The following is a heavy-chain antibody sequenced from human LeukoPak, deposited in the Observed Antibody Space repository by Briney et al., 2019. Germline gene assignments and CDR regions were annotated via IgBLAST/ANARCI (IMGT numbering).Heavy chain of an antibody. J-gene: IGHJ3*02. D-gene: IGHD6-19*01. V-gene: IGHV1-3*01. CDR1: GYTFSSYA. CDR3: ARAPGYSSGFGAFGI. CDR2: INAGNGNT. Sequence: ASVKVSCKASGYTFSSYAMHWVRQAPGQRLEWMGWINAGNGNTKYSQKFQGRVTITRDTSASTAYMELSSLRSEDTAVYYCARAPGYSSGFGAFGIWGQGTMVTVSS.